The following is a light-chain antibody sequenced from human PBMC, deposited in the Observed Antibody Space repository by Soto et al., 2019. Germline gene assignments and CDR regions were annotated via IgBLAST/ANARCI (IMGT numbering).Light chain of an antibody. J-gene: IGLJ1*01. Sequence: QSALTQPPSASGSPGQSVTIPCTGTKNDIGVYDFVSWYQHHPGKAPRLIIYEVVQRPSGVPDRFSGSKSGNMASLTVSGLQAADEADYFCKSYAGSNTYVFGSGTKVTV. CDR3: KSYAGSNTYV. CDR2: EVV. V-gene: IGLV2-8*01. CDR1: KNDIGVYDF.